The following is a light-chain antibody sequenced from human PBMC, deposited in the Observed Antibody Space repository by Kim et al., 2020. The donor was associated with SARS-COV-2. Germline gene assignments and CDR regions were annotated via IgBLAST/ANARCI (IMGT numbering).Light chain of an antibody. V-gene: IGLV1-44*01. CDR1: RSNIGSNP. Sequence: PGQRGTISGSGGRSNIGSNPVLWHHQLPGTAPSLLIYNDNQRPSGFPDRFSGSKSGTSASLAISGLQSEDEADYYCATWDDSLNGVFGGGTQLTVL. J-gene: IGLJ3*02. CDR3: ATWDDSLNGV. CDR2: NDN.